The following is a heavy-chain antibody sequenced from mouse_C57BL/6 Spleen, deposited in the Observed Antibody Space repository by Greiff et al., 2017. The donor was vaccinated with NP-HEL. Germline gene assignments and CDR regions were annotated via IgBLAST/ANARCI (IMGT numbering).Heavy chain of an antibody. J-gene: IGHJ3*01. V-gene: IGHV1-69*01. CDR2: IDPSDSYT. D-gene: IGHD2-1*01. CDR1: GYTFTSYW. CDR3: ARGEGNYAFAY. Sequence: QVQLQQPGAELVMPGASVKLSCKASGYTFTSYWMHWVKQRPGQGLEWIGEIDPSDSYTNYNQKFKGKSTLTVDKSSSTAYMQLSSLTSEDSAVYYCARGEGNYAFAYWGQGTLVTVSA.